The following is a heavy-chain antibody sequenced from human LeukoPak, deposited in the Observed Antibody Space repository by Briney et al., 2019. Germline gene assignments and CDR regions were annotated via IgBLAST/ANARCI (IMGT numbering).Heavy chain of an antibody. CDR1: GFTFDSYA. Sequence: GGSLRLSCAASGFTFDSYAMSWVRQAPGKGLEWVSAITGSGSGTYYADSVKGRFTISRDNSKNTLYLQMNSLRAEDTAVYYCAKDREGVLDYWGQGTLVTVSS. D-gene: IGHD3-10*01. CDR3: AKDREGVLDY. V-gene: IGHV3-23*01. CDR2: ITGSGSGT. J-gene: IGHJ4*02.